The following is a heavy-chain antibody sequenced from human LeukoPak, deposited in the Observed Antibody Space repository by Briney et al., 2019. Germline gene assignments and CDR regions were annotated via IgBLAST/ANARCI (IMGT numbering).Heavy chain of an antibody. V-gene: IGHV3-7*01. J-gene: IGHJ3*02. D-gene: IGHD3-9*01. Sequence: GGSLRLSCAASGFTFSSYAMSWVRQAPGKGLEWVANIKQDGSEKYYVDSVKGRFTISRDNAKNSLYLQMNSLRAEDTAVYYCAREGVYYDILTGHQAAAFDIWGQGTMVTVSS. CDR1: GFTFSSYA. CDR3: AREGVYYDILTGHQAAAFDI. CDR2: IKQDGSEK.